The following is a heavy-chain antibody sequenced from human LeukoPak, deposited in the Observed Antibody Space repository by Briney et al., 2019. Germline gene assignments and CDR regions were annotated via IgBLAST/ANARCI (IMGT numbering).Heavy chain of an antibody. D-gene: IGHD3-3*01. Sequence: SETLSLTCTVSGGSVSSDYWSWIRQPPGKGLEWIGYMHSNGNSAYNPSLKSRVTMSVDASKNQFSLKLSSVTAADTAVYYCARGGMYYDFWSGYYGDYYYYYMDVWGKGTTVTVSS. CDR2: MHSNGNS. CDR1: GGSVSSDY. CDR3: ARGGMYYDFWSGYYGDYYYYYMDV. V-gene: IGHV4-59*02. J-gene: IGHJ6*03.